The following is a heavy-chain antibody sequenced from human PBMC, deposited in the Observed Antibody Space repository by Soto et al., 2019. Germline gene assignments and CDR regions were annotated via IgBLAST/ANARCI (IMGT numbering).Heavy chain of an antibody. CDR1: AFPVSSNY. CDR3: ARDVPIIDY. Sequence: GGSLRLSCAASAFPVSSNYMSWVRQAPGKGLEWVSVIYTGGSAYYADSVKGRFTISRDNSKNTVYLYMNSLRAEDTAVYYCARDVPIIDYWGQGTLVTVSS. D-gene: IGHD3-10*01. J-gene: IGHJ4*02. V-gene: IGHV3-66*01. CDR2: IYTGGSA.